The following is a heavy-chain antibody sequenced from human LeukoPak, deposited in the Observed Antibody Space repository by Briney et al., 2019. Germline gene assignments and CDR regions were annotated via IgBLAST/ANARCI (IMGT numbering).Heavy chain of an antibody. CDR1: GFTFSSYA. Sequence: GRSLRLSCAASGFTFSSYAMHWVRQAPGKGLEWVAVISYDGSNKYYADSVKGRFTISRDNSKNTLYLQMNSLGAEDTAVYYCARLRMDSIYGMDVWGQGTTVTVSS. CDR3: ARLRMDSIYGMDV. V-gene: IGHV3-30-3*01. CDR2: ISYDGSNK. D-gene: IGHD3/OR15-3a*01. J-gene: IGHJ6*02.